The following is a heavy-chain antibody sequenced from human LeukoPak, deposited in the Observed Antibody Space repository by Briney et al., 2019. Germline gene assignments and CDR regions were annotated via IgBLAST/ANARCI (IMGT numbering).Heavy chain of an antibody. D-gene: IGHD5-12*01. J-gene: IGHJ6*03. CDR1: GGSISSSSYY. Sequence: PSETLSLTCTVSGGSISSSSYYWSWIRQPPGKGLEWIGYIYYSGSINYNPSLKSRVTISVDTSKNQFSLKLNSVTAADTAVYYCARGWLYMDVWGKGTTVTISS. CDR3: ARGWLYMDV. V-gene: IGHV4-61*01. CDR2: IYYSGSI.